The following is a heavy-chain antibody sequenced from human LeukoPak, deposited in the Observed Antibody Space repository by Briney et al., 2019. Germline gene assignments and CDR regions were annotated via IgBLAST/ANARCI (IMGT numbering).Heavy chain of an antibody. D-gene: IGHD3-16*02. V-gene: IGHV4-39*07. CDR1: GGSISSSSYY. J-gene: IGHJ5*02. CDR3: ARDENGYVWGSFRA. CDR2: IYYSGST. Sequence: SETLSLTCTVSGGSISSSSYYWGWIRQPPGKGLEWIGNIYYSGSTYYNPSLKSRVTMSLDTSKNQFSLKLSSVTAADTAVYYCARDENGYVWGSFRAWGQGTLVTVSS.